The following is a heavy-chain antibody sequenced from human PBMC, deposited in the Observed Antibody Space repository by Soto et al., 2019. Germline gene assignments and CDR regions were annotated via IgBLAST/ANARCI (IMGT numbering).Heavy chain of an antibody. CDR3: GRNRLHTFFGVVYDGMDV. D-gene: IGHD3-3*01. V-gene: IGHV1-3*01. CDR2: INAGNGNT. Sequence: ASVTVSCKASGYTFTSYAMHWVRQAPGQRLEWTRWINAGNGNTKDTQKMQGRGKINRHTSPRQAYTELSSLRSQDTAVYCRGRNRLHTFFGVVYDGMDVWGQGTTVTVSS. J-gene: IGHJ6*02. CDR1: GYTFTSYA.